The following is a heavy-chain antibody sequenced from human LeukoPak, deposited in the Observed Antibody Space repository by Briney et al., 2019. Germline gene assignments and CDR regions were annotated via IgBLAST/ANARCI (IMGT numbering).Heavy chain of an antibody. CDR1: GFTFSSYA. Sequence: GGSLRLSCAASGFTFSSYAMSWVRQAPGKGLEWVSSISGSGGSTYYADSVKGRFTISRDNSKNTLYLQMNSLRGENTAVYYCAKDREGTIADYFDYWGQGTLVTVSS. V-gene: IGHV3-23*01. J-gene: IGHJ4*02. CDR3: AKDREGTIADYFDY. CDR2: ISGSGGST. D-gene: IGHD1-7*01.